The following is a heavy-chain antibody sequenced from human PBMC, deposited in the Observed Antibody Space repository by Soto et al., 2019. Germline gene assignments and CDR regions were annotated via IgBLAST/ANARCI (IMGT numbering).Heavy chain of an antibody. D-gene: IGHD5-18*01. J-gene: IGHJ4*02. V-gene: IGHV3-30*18. Sequence: QVQLMESGGGVVQPGKSLRLTCEASGFTFNRHGMHWVRQAPGKGLEWLAVISFDGNDIYYADFVKGRFNISRDNSEKTVYLHMSSLRPEDTAVYFCAKMTRGYTYGLDYWGQGTLVTVSS. CDR2: ISFDGNDI. CDR1: GFTFNRHG. CDR3: AKMTRGYTYGLDY.